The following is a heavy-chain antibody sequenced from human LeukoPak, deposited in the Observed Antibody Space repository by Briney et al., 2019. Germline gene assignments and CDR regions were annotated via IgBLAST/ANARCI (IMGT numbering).Heavy chain of an antibody. CDR3: ARDRGGSGAPDALDI. CDR1: GGSITKGGGYYY. CDR2: IYYSGST. J-gene: IGHJ3*02. Sequence: PSQTLSLTCTISGGSITKGGGYYYWNWIHQHPGKGLEWIGYIYYSGSTYYNPSLKSRISISVDSSKKQFSLRLSSVTAADTAVYYCARDRGGSGAPDALDIWGQGIMVTVSS. D-gene: IGHD3-10*01. V-gene: IGHV4-31*03.